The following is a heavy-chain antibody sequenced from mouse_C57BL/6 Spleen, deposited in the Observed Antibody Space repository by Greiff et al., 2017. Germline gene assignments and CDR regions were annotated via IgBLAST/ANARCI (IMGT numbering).Heavy chain of an antibody. Sequence: VKLQQSGPELVKPGASVKISCKASGYAFSSSWLNWVKQRPGKGLEWIGRIYPGDGDTNYNGKFKGKATLTADKSSSTAYMQLSSLTSEDSAVYFCARDGYYEYFDVWGTGTTGTVSS. CDR3: ARDGYYEYFDV. CDR1: GYAFSSSW. V-gene: IGHV1-82*01. J-gene: IGHJ1*03. D-gene: IGHD2-3*01. CDR2: IYPGDGDT.